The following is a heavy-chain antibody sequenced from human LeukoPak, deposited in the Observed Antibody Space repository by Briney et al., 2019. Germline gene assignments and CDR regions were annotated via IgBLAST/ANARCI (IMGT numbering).Heavy chain of an antibody. CDR1: GGSFSGHY. J-gene: IGHJ3*02. Sequence: SETLSFTCGVYGGSFSGHYLSWIRQPPGKGLEWIGEINNSGSTKNNPSLKSRVTISVDTSKNQFSLKLSSVTAADTAVYYCASPAIVDAFDIWGQGTMVTVSS. CDR3: ASPAIVDAFDI. CDR2: INNSGST. D-gene: IGHD2-15*01. V-gene: IGHV4-34*01.